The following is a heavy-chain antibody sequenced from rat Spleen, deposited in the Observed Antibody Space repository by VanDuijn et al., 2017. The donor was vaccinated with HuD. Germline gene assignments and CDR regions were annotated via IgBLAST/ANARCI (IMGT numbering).Heavy chain of an antibody. J-gene: IGHJ3*01. V-gene: IGHV5-29*01. CDR2: ISYDGRRT. D-gene: IGHD5-1*01. Sequence: EVQLVESGGGLVQPGRSLKLSCAALGFSFSNYDMAWVRQAPTKGLEWVATISYDGRRTYYRDSVKGRFTISRENAKSTLYLQMDSLRSEDTATYYCASRTANWFAYWGQGTLVTVSS. CDR1: GFSFSNYD. CDR3: ASRTANWFAY.